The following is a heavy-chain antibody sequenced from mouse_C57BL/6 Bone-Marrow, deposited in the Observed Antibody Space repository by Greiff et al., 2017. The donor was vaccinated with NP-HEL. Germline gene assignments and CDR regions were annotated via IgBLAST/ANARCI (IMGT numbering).Heavy chain of an antibody. CDR3: ARAYYYGSSYQG. CDR2: IYPGDGDT. J-gene: IGHJ3*01. V-gene: IGHV1-82*01. Sequence: QVQLQQSGPELVKPGASVKISCKASGYAFSSSWMNWVKQRPGKGLEWIGRIYPGDGDTNYNGKFKGKATLTADKSSSTAYMQLSSLTSEDSAVYFCARAYYYGSSYQGWGQGTLVTVSA. D-gene: IGHD1-1*01. CDR1: GYAFSSSW.